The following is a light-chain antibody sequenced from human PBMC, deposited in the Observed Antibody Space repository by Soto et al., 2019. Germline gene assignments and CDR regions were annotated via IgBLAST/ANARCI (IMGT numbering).Light chain of an antibody. CDR3: QQSYSTLGT. CDR1: QSSSSY. J-gene: IGKJ1*01. CDR2: ASS. Sequence: DIQITQSPSSLSASVGDRVTITCRASQSSSSYLNWYQQKPGKAPKLLIYASSSLQSGVASRFSGSGSGTDFTLTISSLQPEDFATYYCQQSYSTLGTFGQGTKVDIK. V-gene: IGKV1-39*01.